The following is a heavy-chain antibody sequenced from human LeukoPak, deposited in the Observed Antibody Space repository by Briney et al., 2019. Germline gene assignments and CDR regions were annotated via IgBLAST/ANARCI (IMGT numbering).Heavy chain of an antibody. CDR1: GGSIGKTSYY. D-gene: IGHD1-1*01. J-gene: IGHJ4*02. CDR3: ARFKQLGRSFDS. Sequence: PSETLSLSCTVSGGSIGKTSYYWGWIRQPPGKGLEWIGNIYYSGTTYYNPSLKSRVTISVDTSKNQFSLTLNSVTAADTAVYFCARFKQLGRSFDSWGLGSLVTVSS. V-gene: IGHV4-39*07. CDR2: IYYSGTT.